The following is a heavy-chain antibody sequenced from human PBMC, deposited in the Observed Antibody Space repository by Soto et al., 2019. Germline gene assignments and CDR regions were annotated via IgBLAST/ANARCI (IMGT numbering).Heavy chain of an antibody. CDR3: ARGGYSSSSPTASFDY. D-gene: IGHD6-6*01. CDR1: GFTFSSYG. J-gene: IGHJ4*02. V-gene: IGHV3-33*01. Sequence: GGSLRLSCAASGFTFSSYGMHWVRQAPGKGLEWVAVIWYDGSNKYYADSVKGRFTISRDNSKNTLYLQMNSLRAEDTAVYYCARGGYSSSSPTASFDYWGQGTLVTVSS. CDR2: IWYDGSNK.